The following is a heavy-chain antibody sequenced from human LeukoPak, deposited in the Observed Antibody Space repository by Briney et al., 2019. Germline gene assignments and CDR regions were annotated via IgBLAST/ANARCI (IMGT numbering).Heavy chain of an antibody. V-gene: IGHV3-23*01. J-gene: IGHJ4*02. CDR3: VKEAIGYSFSEC. Sequence: GGALRLSCVPSRVTFTIYTMSSGRQGPGKGLEWVSHIIGRGDSTYSVDSVKGRFTISRDTSKSTDYMHMSTVRAPSTAVYYCVKEAIGYSFSECWGQGTLVTVS. D-gene: IGHD1-1*01. CDR1: RVTFTIYT. CDR2: IIGRGDST.